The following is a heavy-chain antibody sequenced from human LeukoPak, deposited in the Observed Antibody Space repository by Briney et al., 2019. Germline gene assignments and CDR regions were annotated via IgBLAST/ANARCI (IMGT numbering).Heavy chain of an antibody. CDR1: GYTFTSYA. CDR2: INAGNGNT. J-gene: IGHJ5*02. CDR3: ARDHTNYYDSSGYFDP. Sequence: ASVKVSCKASGYTFTSYAMHWVRQAPGQRLEWMGWINAGNGNTKYSQKFQGRVTITRDTSASTAYMELSSLRSEDTAVYYCARDHTNYYDSSGYFDPWGQGTLVTVSS. D-gene: IGHD3-22*01. V-gene: IGHV1-3*01.